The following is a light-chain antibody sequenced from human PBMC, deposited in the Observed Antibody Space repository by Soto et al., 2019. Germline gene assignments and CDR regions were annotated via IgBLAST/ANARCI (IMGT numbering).Light chain of an antibody. V-gene: IGKV3-11*01. CDR3: QQRSNWPQT. CDR2: ESS. CDR1: QNVANY. Sequence: EIVLTQSPATLSLSPGASATLSCRASQNVANYLDWYKQKTGQAPRLLIYESSNRATGIAARFSGSGSGTDFTLTISRLEPEDFAVYDCQQRSNWPQTFGQGTKVDI. J-gene: IGKJ1*01.